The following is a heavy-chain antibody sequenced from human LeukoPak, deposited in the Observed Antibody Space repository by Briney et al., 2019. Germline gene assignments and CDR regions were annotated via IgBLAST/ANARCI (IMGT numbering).Heavy chain of an antibody. Sequence: PSETLSLTCAVYGGSFSGYYWSWIRQPPGKGLEWIGEINHSGSTNYNPSLKSRVTISVDTSKNQFSLKLSSVTAADTAVYYCARDRLYYDFWSGYFAGYDAFDIWGQGTMVTVSS. J-gene: IGHJ3*02. V-gene: IGHV4-34*01. CDR2: INHSGST. D-gene: IGHD3-3*01. CDR1: GGSFSGYY. CDR3: ARDRLYYDFWSGYFAGYDAFDI.